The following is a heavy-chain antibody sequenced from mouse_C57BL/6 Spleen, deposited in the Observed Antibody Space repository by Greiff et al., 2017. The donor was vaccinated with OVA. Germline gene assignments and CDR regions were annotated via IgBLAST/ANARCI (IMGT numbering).Heavy chain of an antibody. D-gene: IGHD1-1*01. Sequence: EVKRVESGGGLVKPGGSLKLSCAASGFTFSDYGMHWVRQAPEKGLEWVAYISSGSSTIYYADRVKGRFTISRDNAQNTLFLQMTSLRSEETTIYYCGRRGRSYEYYFDYWGQGTTLTVSS. CDR1: GFTFSDYG. V-gene: IGHV5-17*01. J-gene: IGHJ2*01. CDR2: ISSGSSTI. CDR3: GRRGRSYEYYFDY.